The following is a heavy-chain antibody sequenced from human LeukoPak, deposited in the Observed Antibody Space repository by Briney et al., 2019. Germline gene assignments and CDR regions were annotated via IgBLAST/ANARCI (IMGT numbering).Heavy chain of an antibody. J-gene: IGHJ4*02. CDR2: ITDSGENS. CDR1: GFTFSSYS. V-gene: IGHV3-23*01. Sequence: GGSLRLSCAASGFTFSSYSMNWVRQAPGKGLEWVSAITDSGENSFHADSVRGRFTISRDNLKNTVYLQMNTLRAEDTAVYYCAKLTSGWFEDYWGQGTLVTVS. D-gene: IGHD6-19*01. CDR3: AKLTSGWFEDY.